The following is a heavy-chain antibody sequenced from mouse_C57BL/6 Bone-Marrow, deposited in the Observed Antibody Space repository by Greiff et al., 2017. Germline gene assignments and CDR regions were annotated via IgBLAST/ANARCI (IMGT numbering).Heavy chain of an antibody. Sequence: EVQLVESGGGLVQPKGSLKLSCAASGFTFNTYAMHWVRQAPGKGLEWVARIRSKSSNYATYYADSVKDRFTISRDDSHSMLYLQMNNLKTEDTAMYYCVRDFITTVVEPFYWYFDGWGTGTTVTVSS. J-gene: IGHJ1*03. CDR2: IRSKSSNYAT. D-gene: IGHD1-1*01. V-gene: IGHV10-3*01. CDR1: GFTFNTYA. CDR3: VRDFITTVVEPFYWYFDG.